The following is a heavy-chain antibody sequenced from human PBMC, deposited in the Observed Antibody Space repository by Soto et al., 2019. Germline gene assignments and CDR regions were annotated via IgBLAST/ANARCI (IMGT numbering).Heavy chain of an antibody. CDR2: IYYSGST. Sequence: QLQLQESGPGLVKPSETLSLTCTVSGGSISSSSYYWGWIRQPPGKGLEWIGSIYYSGSTYYNPSLKSRVTISVDTSKNQFSLKLSSVTAADTAVYYCARPASLLWFGSQYDAFDIWGQGTMVTVSS. J-gene: IGHJ3*02. D-gene: IGHD3-10*01. CDR3: ARPASLLWFGSQYDAFDI. V-gene: IGHV4-39*01. CDR1: GGSISSSSYY.